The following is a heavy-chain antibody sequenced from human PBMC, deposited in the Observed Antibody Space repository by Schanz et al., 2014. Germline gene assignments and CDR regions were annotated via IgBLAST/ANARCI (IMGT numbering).Heavy chain of an antibody. J-gene: IGHJ6*02. D-gene: IGHD2-15*01. CDR3: ARGERYCSGGGCHYPYNYYGMDV. CDR1: GGSFSGYY. Sequence: QVQLQQWGAGLLKPSETLSLTCAVYGGSFSGYYWSWIRQPPGKGLEWIAEINHGGSTNYNPSLKSRVTISVDTSKSQFSLKWGSVTAADTAVYYCARGERYCSGGGCHYPYNYYGMDVWGQGATVTVSS. V-gene: IGHV4-34*01. CDR2: INHGGST.